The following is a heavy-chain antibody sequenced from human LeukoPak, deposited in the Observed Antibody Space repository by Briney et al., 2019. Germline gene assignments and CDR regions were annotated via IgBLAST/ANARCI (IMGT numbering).Heavy chain of an antibody. CDR1: GGSISSYY. V-gene: IGHV4-59*01. Sequence: SETLSLTCTVSGGSISSYYWSWIRQPPGKGLEWIGYIYYSGSTNYNPSLKSRVTISVDTSKNQFSLKLSSVTAADTAVYYCARVRVVPAAMYDYWGQGTLVTVSS. CDR2: IYYSGST. D-gene: IGHD2-2*01. J-gene: IGHJ4*02. CDR3: ARVRVVPAAMYDY.